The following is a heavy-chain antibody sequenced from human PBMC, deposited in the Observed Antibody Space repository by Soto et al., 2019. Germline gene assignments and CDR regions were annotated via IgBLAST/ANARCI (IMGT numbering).Heavy chain of an antibody. J-gene: IGHJ4*02. CDR1: GDSTSNSNYY. V-gene: IGHV4-39*01. CDR2: IDYYGNT. Sequence: HLQLQKSGPGLVKPSETLSLSCSVSGDSTSNSNYYWGWSRQPPGRGLEWVGSIDYYGNTYSNPSVKSLVSVSVDTSKSQFSVRLTSVTAADTAVYYCVRGGKYRLQETYYFDYWGQGALVTVSS. D-gene: IGHD4-4*01. CDR3: VRGGKYRLQETYYFDY.